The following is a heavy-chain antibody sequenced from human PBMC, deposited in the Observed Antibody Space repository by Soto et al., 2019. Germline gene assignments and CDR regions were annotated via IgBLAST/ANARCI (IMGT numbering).Heavy chain of an antibody. Sequence: QVQLVESGGGVVQPGRSLRLSCAASGFTFSSYGMHWVRQAPGKGLEWVAIISYDGSNKYYADSVKGRFTISRDNSKNTLYLQMNSLRAEDTAVYYCAKDLFEWLAAAGEYYYYGMDVWGQGTTVTVSS. J-gene: IGHJ6*02. D-gene: IGHD6-13*01. CDR2: ISYDGSNK. CDR3: AKDLFEWLAAAGEYYYYGMDV. CDR1: GFTFSSYG. V-gene: IGHV3-30*18.